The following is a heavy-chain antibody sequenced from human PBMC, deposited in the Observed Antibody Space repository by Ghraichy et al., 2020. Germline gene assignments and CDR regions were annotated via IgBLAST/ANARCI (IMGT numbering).Heavy chain of an antibody. J-gene: IGHJ6*02. D-gene: IGHD3-3*01. V-gene: IGHV4-4*07. CDR2: IYTSGST. Sequence: SETLSLTCTVSGGSISSYYWSWIRQPAGKGLEWIGRIYTSGSTNYNPSLKSRVTMSVDTSKNQFSLKLSSVTAADTAVYYCARVRVAPNYYYYYGMDVWGQGTTVTVSS. CDR1: GGSISSYY. CDR3: ARVRVAPNYYYYYGMDV.